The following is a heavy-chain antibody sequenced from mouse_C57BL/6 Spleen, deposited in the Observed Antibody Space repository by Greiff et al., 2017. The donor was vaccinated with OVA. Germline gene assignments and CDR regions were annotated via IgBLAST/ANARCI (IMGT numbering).Heavy chain of an antibody. CDR1: GYTFTSYW. V-gene: IGHV1-61*01. CDR3: ARGYGSSRFAY. D-gene: IGHD1-1*01. J-gene: IGHJ3*01. CDR2: IYPSDSET. Sequence: QVQLQQPGAELVRPGSSVKLSCKASGYTFTSYWMDWVKQRPGQGLEWIGNIYPSDSETHYNQKFKDKATLTVDKSSSTAYMQLSSLTSEDSAVYYCARGYGSSRFAYWGQGTLVTVS.